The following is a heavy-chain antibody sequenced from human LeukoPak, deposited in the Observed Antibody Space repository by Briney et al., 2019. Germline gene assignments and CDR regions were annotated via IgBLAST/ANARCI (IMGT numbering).Heavy chain of an antibody. CDR2: MYYRGNT. Sequence: SETLSLTCTVSGGSISSITYYWGWIRQPPGKGLEWVGHMYYRGNTFYNPSLKSRVTISVDTSKNQFSLKLSSVTAADTAVYYCARVFALWVAATLYFDYWGQGTLVTVSS. J-gene: IGHJ4*02. CDR1: GGSISSITYY. V-gene: IGHV4-39*07. D-gene: IGHD2-15*01. CDR3: ARVFALWVAATLYFDY.